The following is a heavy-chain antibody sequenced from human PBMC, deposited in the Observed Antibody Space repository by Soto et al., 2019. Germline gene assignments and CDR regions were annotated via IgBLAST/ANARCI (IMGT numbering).Heavy chain of an antibody. J-gene: IGHJ6*02. CDR1: GFTFSSYG. V-gene: IGHV3-30*18. D-gene: IGHD3-3*01. CDR3: SKDLRSYLYAYDFGPGGMDV. Sequence: GGSLRLSCAASGFTFSSYGMHWVRQAPGKGLEWLAVISHDGSNKYYADSVKGQFTISRDRSKNTLYLQMNSLRPEDTAVYYFSKDLRSYLYAYDFGPGGMDVWGQGTTVTVSS. CDR2: ISHDGSNK.